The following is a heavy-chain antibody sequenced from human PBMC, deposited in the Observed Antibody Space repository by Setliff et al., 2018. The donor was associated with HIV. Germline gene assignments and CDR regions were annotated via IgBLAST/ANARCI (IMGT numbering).Heavy chain of an antibody. Sequence: SETLSLTCAVSGGSFSIYYWSWIRQPPGKGLEWIGEINHSGSTNYNPSLKSRVTISLDTSKNQFSLNLKSVTAADTAVYYCASVYSSSSRPYFDYWGQGTLVTVSS. D-gene: IGHD6-6*01. V-gene: IGHV4-34*01. CDR1: GGSFSIYY. J-gene: IGHJ4*02. CDR2: INHSGST. CDR3: ASVYSSSSRPYFDY.